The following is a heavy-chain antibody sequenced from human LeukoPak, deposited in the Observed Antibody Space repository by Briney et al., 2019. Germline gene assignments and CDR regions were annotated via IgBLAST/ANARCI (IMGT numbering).Heavy chain of an antibody. CDR1: GFTFTNFH. Sequence: ASVKVSCKASGFTFTNFHLHWARQAPGQGFEWMGWINADNGGTNYEQKFQGRVTLTRDTSISTAYMELSRLTSDDTAVYYCATIMSGRWYFDLWGRGTLVTVSS. D-gene: IGHD3-16*01. CDR2: INADNGGT. CDR3: ATIMSGRWYFDL. J-gene: IGHJ2*01. V-gene: IGHV1-2*02.